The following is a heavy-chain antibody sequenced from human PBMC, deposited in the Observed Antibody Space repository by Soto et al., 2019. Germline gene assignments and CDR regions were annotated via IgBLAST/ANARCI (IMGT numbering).Heavy chain of an antibody. CDR3: ARPAFGADWYFDR. J-gene: IGHJ2*01. CDR2: IIPALGTT. CDR1: GGPFSSHT. D-gene: IGHD3-10*01. Sequence: QDQLVQSGAEVKKPGASVKVSCKAFGGPFSSHTFSWVRQAPGQGLEWMGRIIPALGTTTYAQKFQGRVTITADEAVDTVYMELNSLRTVDTAVYYCARPAFGADWYFDRWGRGTRVTVSS. V-gene: IGHV1-69*08.